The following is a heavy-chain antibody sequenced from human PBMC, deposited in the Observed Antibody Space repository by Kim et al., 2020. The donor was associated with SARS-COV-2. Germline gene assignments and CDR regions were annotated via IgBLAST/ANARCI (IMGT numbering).Heavy chain of an antibody. Sequence: YYADSVKGRFTISRDNAKNSLYLQMNSLRDEDTAVYYCARAIAAAAALDYWGQGTLVTVSS. J-gene: IGHJ4*02. V-gene: IGHV3-21*01. D-gene: IGHD6-13*01. CDR3: ARAIAAAAALDY.